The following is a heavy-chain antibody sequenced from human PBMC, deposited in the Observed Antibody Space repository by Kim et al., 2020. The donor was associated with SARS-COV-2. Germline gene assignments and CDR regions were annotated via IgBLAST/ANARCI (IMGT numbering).Heavy chain of an antibody. J-gene: IGHJ6*02. V-gene: IGHV3-23*01. CDR3: AKAHNMDV. CDR1: GFTFSSYV. CDR2: ISVSGGST. Sequence: GGSLRLSCAASGFTFSSYVMNWVRQAPGKGLEWVSHISVSGGSTYYADSVKGRFSISRDNSKNTLYLQMNSLRAEDTAVYYCAKAHNMDVWGQGTTVTVSS.